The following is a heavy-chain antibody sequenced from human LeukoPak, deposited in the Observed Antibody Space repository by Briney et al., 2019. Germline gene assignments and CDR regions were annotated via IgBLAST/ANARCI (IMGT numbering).Heavy chain of an antibody. CDR1: GGSISNYY. Sequence: SETLSLTCTVSGGSISNYYWSWIRQPPGKGLEWIGYIYYSGTTNYNPSLRSRVTISVDTSKNQFSMKVSSVTAADTAVYYCARVPVVAATRERYYYYYGMDVWGQGTTVTVSS. CDR2: IYYSGTT. D-gene: IGHD2-15*01. V-gene: IGHV4-59*01. CDR3: ARVPVVAATRERYYYYYGMDV. J-gene: IGHJ6*02.